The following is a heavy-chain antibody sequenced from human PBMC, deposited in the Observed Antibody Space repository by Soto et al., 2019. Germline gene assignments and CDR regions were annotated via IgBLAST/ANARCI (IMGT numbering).Heavy chain of an antibody. V-gene: IGHV3-23*01. D-gene: IGHD4-17*01. J-gene: IGHJ4*01. CDR1: GFTFSSYA. CDR3: AQDRVDFGDYRGLDY. Sequence: EVQLLESGGGLVQPGGSLRLSCAASGFTFSSYAMTWVRQAPGKGLEWVSAIGGSGTNRYSADSVKGRFTISRDNSKNTLYLQLNCLRAEDRAVYYRAQDRVDFGDYRGLDYWGHGTVVSVSS. CDR2: IGGSGTNR.